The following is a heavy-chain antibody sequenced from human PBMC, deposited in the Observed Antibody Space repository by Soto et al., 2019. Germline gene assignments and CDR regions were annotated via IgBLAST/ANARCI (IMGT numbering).Heavy chain of an antibody. D-gene: IGHD6-6*01. CDR2: IYYSGST. V-gene: IGHV4-30-4*01. Sequence: SETLSLTCTVSGGSISSGDYYWSWLRQPPGKGLEWIGYIYYSGSTYYNPSLKSRVTISVDTSKNQFSLKLSSVTAADTAVYYCAREATIPSRIDSWGQGTLVTVSS. CDR3: AREATIPSRIDS. J-gene: IGHJ4*02. CDR1: GGSISSGDYY.